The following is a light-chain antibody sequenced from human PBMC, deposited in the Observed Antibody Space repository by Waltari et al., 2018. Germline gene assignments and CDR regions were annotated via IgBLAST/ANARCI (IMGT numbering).Light chain of an antibody. V-gene: IGLV1-51*02. CDR2: ENN. CDR3: GTWDTSLSAGV. J-gene: IGLJ3*02. CDR1: SPNIGGNY. Sequence: QSVLTPPPSVSAAPGQKVTISCPGSSPNIGGNYVPWYQHFPGSAPKLLISENNKRPSGIPDRFSGSKSGSSATLHITGLQTGDEADYYCGTWDTSLSAGVFGGGTKVTVL.